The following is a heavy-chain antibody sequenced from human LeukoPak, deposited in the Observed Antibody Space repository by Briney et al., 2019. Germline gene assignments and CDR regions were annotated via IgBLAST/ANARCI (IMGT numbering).Heavy chain of an antibody. CDR2: IIPILGIA. V-gene: IGHV1-69*04. J-gene: IGHJ5*02. CDR3: ARERYYDSSGYYYDNWFDP. Sequence: ASVKVSCKASGGTFSSYAISWVRQAPGQGLEWTGRIIPILGIANYAQKFQGRVTITADKSTSTAYMELSSLRSEDTAVYYCARERYYDSSGYYYDNWFDPWGQGTLVTVSS. D-gene: IGHD3-22*01. CDR1: GGTFSSYA.